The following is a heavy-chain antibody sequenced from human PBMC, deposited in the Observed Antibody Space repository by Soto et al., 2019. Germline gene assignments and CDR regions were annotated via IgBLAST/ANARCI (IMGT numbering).Heavy chain of an antibody. CDR3: ASSSGYYDSSGTGLLDI. Sequence: PSETLSLTCTVSGGSISSSSYYWGWIRQPPGKGLEWFGSIYYSGSTYYNPSLKSRVTISVDTSKNQFSLKLSSVTAADTAVYYCASSSGYYDSSGTGLLDIWGQGTMVTVSS. V-gene: IGHV4-39*01. CDR1: GGSISSSSYY. D-gene: IGHD3-22*01. CDR2: IYYSGST. J-gene: IGHJ3*02.